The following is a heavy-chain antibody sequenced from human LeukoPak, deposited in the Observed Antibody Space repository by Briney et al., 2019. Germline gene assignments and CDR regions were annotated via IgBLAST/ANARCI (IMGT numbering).Heavy chain of an antibody. CDR3: ARDMGFCSGGSCYGSAFDY. V-gene: IGHV1-46*01. CDR1: GYTFTSYY. D-gene: IGHD2-15*01. J-gene: IGHJ4*02. Sequence: ASVKVSCKASGYTFTSYYMHWVRQAPGQGLEWMGIINPSGGSTSYAQKFQGRVTMTRDTSISTAYMELSRLRSDDTAVYYCARDMGFCSGGSCYGSAFDYWGQGTLVTVSS. CDR2: INPSGGST.